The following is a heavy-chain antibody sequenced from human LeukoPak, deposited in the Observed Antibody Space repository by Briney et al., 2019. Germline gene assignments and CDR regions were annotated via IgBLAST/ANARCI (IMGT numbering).Heavy chain of an antibody. V-gene: IGHV4-39*07. J-gene: IGHJ4*02. Sequence: SKTLSLTCSVSGGSISSSSYYWGWIRQPPGKGLEWIASIYYSGYTYYNPSLKSRVTISVDTSKNQFSLKLSSVTAADTAVYYCARVGKYSGSYRRPFDYWGQGTLSPSPQ. CDR2: IYYSGYT. CDR3: ARVGKYSGSYRRPFDY. D-gene: IGHD1-26*01. CDR1: GGSISSSSYY.